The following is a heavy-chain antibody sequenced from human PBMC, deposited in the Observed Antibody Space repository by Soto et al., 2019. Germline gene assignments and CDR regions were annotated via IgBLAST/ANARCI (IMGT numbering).Heavy chain of an antibody. J-gene: IGHJ5*02. D-gene: IGHD2-2*02. CDR1: GFSISRNDMN. V-gene: IGHV4-39*01. CDR2: IYCSGST. Sequence: KSXETLTLSCTAAGFSISRNDMNWGWIRQATGKGLEWIGSIYCSGSTYYRPSLKSRVTISVDTSKNQFSLKLSSVTAAVTAVYYCAKQVPAAIRLGWFDPWAREPWSPSPQ. CDR3: AKQVPAAIRLGWFDP.